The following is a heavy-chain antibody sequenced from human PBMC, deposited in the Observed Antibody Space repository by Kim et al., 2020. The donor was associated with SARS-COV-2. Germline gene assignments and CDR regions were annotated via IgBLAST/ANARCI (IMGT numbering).Heavy chain of an antibody. J-gene: IGHJ4*02. V-gene: IGHV3-53*01. Sequence: YADYGKGRFTISRDNSKNTVYLQMNSLRVEDTAVYFCARDRGGTGAVFDYWGQGTLVTVSS. CDR3: ARDRGGTGAVFDY. D-gene: IGHD3-16*01.